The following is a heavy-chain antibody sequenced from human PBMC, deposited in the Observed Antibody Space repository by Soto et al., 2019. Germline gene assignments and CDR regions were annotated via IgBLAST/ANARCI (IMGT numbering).Heavy chain of an antibody. CDR2: IYHSGST. Sequence: SETLSLTCAVSGGSISSGGYSWSWIRQPPGKGLEWIGYIYHSGSTYYNPSLKSRVTISVDRSKNQFSLKLSSVTAADTAVYYCARSYGDYVHFDYWGQGTLVTVSS. CDR1: GGSISSGGYS. V-gene: IGHV4-30-2*01. D-gene: IGHD4-17*01. J-gene: IGHJ4*02. CDR3: ARSYGDYVHFDY.